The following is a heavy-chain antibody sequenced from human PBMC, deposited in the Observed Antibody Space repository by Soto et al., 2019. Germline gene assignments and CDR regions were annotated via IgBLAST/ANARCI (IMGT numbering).Heavy chain of an antibody. CDR3: ARTSAAGKYYYGMDV. CDR1: GYSFTRYW. CDR2: IYPGDSDT. D-gene: IGHD6-13*01. V-gene: IGHV5-51*01. Sequence: GESLKISCTGSGYSFTRYWIGWVRQMPGKGLEWMGIIYPGDSDTRYSPSFQGQVIISADKSISTAYLQWSSLKASDTAMYYCARTSAAGKYYYGMDVWGQGTTVTV. J-gene: IGHJ6*02.